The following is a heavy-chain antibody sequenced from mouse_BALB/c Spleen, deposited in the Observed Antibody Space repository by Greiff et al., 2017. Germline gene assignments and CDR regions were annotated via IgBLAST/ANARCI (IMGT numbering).Heavy chain of an antibody. CDR3: ARLDGKGAWFAY. Sequence: EVKLVESGPSLVKPSQTLSLTCSVTGDSITSGYWNWIRKFPGNKLEYMGYISYSGSTYYNPSLKSRISITRDTSKNQYYLQLNSVTTEDTATYYCARLDGKGAWFAYWGQGTLVTVSA. J-gene: IGHJ3*01. CDR1: GDSITSGY. V-gene: IGHV3-8*02. CDR2: ISYSGST. D-gene: IGHD2-1*01.